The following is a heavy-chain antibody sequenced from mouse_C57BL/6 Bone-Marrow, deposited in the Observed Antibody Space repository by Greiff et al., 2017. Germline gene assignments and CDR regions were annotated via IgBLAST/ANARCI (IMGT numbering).Heavy chain of an antibody. J-gene: IGHJ2*01. CDR1: GYAFSSSW. Sequence: QVQLQQSGPELVKPGASVKISCKASGYAFSSSWMNWVKQRPGKGLEWIGRIYPGDGDTNYNGKFKGKATLTADKSSSTAYMQLSSLTSEDSAVYFCAREGKNYDVYNFDYWGQGTTLTVSS. CDR3: AREGKNYDVYNFDY. V-gene: IGHV1-82*01. CDR2: IYPGDGDT. D-gene: IGHD2-3*01.